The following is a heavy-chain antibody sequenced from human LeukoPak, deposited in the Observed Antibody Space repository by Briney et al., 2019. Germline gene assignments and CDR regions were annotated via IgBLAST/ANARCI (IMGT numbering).Heavy chain of an antibody. Sequence: PGGSLRLSCAASGFTFSSYWMSWVRQAPGKGLKWVSAINANGGSTYYADSVKGRFTISRDNSKNTLYLQMNSLRAEDTAVYYCAKGNPSGFDPWGQGTLVTVSS. CDR1: GFTFSSYW. V-gene: IGHV3-23*01. CDR2: INANGGST. J-gene: IGHJ5*02. CDR3: AKGNPSGFDP.